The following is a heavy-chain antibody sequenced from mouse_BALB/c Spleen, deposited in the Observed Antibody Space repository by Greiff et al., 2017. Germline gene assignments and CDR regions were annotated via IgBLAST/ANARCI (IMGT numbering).Heavy chain of an antibody. CDR2: ILPGSGST. CDR1: GYTFSSYW. D-gene: IGHD1-1*01. CDR3: ARTGITRAMDY. J-gene: IGHJ4*01. V-gene: IGHV1-9*01. Sequence: VQLQQSGAELMKPGASVKISCKATGYTFSSYWIEWVKQRPGHGLEWIGEILPGSGSTNYNEKFKGKATFTADTSSNTAYMQLSSLTSEDSAVYYCARTGITRAMDYWGQGTSVTVSS.